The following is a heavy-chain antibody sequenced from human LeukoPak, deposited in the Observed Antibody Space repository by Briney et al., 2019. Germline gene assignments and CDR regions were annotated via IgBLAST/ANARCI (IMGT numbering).Heavy chain of an antibody. D-gene: IGHD3-9*01. Sequence: GGSLRLSCAASGFTLSSYAMTWVRQAPGKGLEWVTGISGSGDDTYYADSVKGRFTVSRDNSKNTLYLQMNSLRVEDTAVYYCAKGDASPVHLLTGHWGQGTLATVSS. CDR1: GFTLSSYA. CDR3: AKGDASPVHLLTGH. J-gene: IGHJ4*02. V-gene: IGHV3-23*01. CDR2: ISGSGDDT.